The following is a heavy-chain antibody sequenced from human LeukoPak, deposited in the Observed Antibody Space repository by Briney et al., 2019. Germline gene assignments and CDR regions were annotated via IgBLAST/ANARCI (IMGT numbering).Heavy chain of an antibody. D-gene: IGHD6-19*01. J-gene: IGHJ4*02. V-gene: IGHV3-23*01. CDR3: AKRESSAWVDY. CDR2: ISGSVGST. Sequence: GSLRLSCAASGFTFSSYAMSWVRQAPGKGLEWVSAISGSVGSTYYADSVKGRVTISRDNSKNTLYLQMNSLRAEDTAVYYCAKRESSAWVDYWGQGTLVTVSS. CDR1: GFTFSSYA.